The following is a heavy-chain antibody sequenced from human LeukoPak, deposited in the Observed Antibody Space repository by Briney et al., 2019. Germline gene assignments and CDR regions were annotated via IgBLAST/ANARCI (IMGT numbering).Heavy chain of an antibody. Sequence: GGSLRLSCAASGFTFSSYAMSWVRQAPGKGLELVSAISGSGGSTYYADSLKGRFTISRDNSKNTLYLQMNSLRAEDTAVYYCAKPAHYSGSYWGNYYYYYYMDVWGKGTTVTVSS. J-gene: IGHJ6*03. V-gene: IGHV3-23*01. CDR1: GFTFSSYA. CDR2: ISGSGGST. CDR3: AKPAHYSGSYWGNYYYYYYMDV. D-gene: IGHD1-26*01.